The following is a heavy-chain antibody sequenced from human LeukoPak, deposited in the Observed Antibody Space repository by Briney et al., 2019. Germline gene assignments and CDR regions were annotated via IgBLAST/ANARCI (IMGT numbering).Heavy chain of an antibody. CDR1: GFTFDDYA. J-gene: IGHJ4*02. Sequence: GGSLRLSCAASGFTFDDYAMHWVRQARGKGLEWVSGISWNSDDIGYADSVKGRFTISRDNAENSMYLQMNNLRAEDTAVYYCARDGEAAGTDLDYWGQGTLVTVSS. D-gene: IGHD6-13*01. CDR3: ARDGEAAGTDLDY. CDR2: ISWNSDDI. V-gene: IGHV3-9*01.